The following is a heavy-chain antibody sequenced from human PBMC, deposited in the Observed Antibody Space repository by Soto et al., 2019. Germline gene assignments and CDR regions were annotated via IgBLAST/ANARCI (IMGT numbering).Heavy chain of an antibody. D-gene: IGHD6-6*01. CDR3: ARGRYSSSRWFDP. Sequence: QVQLQQWGAGLLKPSETLSLTCAVYGGSFSGYYWSWIRQPPGKGLEWIGEINHSGSTNSNPSLKSRVTISVDTSKNQFSLKLSSVTAADTAVYYCARGRYSSSRWFDPWGQGTLVTVSS. CDR2: INHSGST. J-gene: IGHJ5*02. V-gene: IGHV4-34*01. CDR1: GGSFSGYY.